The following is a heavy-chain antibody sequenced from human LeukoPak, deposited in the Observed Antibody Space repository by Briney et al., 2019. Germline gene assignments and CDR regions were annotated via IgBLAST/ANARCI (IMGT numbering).Heavy chain of an antibody. CDR3: AKDRSKGSYGDDFDF. Sequence: PGGSLRLSCAASGFTFSSYGMSWVRQAPGKGLEWVSAISGSGGSTYYADSVKGRFTISRDNSKNTLYLQMNSLRAEDTAVYYCAKDRSKGSYGDDFDFWGQGTLVTVSS. V-gene: IGHV3-23*01. J-gene: IGHJ4*02. D-gene: IGHD1-26*01. CDR2: ISGSGGST. CDR1: GFTFSSYG.